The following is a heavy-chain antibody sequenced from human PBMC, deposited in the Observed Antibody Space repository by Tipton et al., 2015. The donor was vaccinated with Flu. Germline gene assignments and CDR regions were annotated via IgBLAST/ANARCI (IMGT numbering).Heavy chain of an antibody. CDR1: GFAFSSYW. J-gene: IGHJ6*02. D-gene: IGHD3-3*01. CDR2: INEDGSTT. Sequence: GSLRLSCAASGFAFSSYWVLWVRQAPGKGLEWVANINEDGSTTYYLGSVRGRFTISRDNARNSVFLQMNSLRVEDTALYYCARDHPPSITVLGEITDYFGMAVWGQGTTVTVSS. V-gene: IGHV3-7*01. CDR3: ARDHPPSITVLGEITDYFGMAV.